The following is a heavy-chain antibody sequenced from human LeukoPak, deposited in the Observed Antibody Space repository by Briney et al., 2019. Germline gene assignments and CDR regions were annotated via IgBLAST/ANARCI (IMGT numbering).Heavy chain of an antibody. V-gene: IGHV1-18*01. CDR1: GYTFTSYA. D-gene: IGHD2-15*01. CDR3: ARDRTNSGGWHPFFDY. J-gene: IGHJ4*02. CDR2: ISCYNGDT. Sequence: GASVKVSCTASGYTFTSYAMNWVRQAPGQGLEWMGWISCYNGDTHYAQNFQGRVTMTTDKFTSTAYMELKSLRSDDTAIYYCARDRTNSGGWHPFFDYWGQGTLVAVSS.